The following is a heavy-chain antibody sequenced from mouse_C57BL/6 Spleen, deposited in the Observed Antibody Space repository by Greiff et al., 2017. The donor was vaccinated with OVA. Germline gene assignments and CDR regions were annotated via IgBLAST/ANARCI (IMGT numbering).Heavy chain of an antibody. CDR2: ILPGSGST. CDR3: ARFPVYYDYDGFAY. J-gene: IGHJ3*01. CDR1: GYTFTGYW. D-gene: IGHD2-4*01. V-gene: IGHV1-9*01. Sequence: QVQLKESGAELMKPGASVKLSCKATGYTFTGYWIEWVKQRPGHGLEWIGEILPGSGSTNYNEKFKGKATFTADTSSNTAYMQLSILTTEDSAIYYCARFPVYYDYDGFAYWGQGTLVTVSA.